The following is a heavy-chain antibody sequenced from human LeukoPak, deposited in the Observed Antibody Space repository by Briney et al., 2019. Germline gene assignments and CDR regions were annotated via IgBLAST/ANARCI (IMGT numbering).Heavy chain of an antibody. V-gene: IGHV3-23*01. CDR1: GFTFSNYA. CDR2: ITGSGGNT. J-gene: IGHJ4*02. Sequence: QSGGSLRLSCAASGFTFSNYAMTWVRQAPGMGLLWVAAITGSGGNTYYADSGKGRFTIARDNSKNTLYLQRNSLRDTDPAVYYCATLMRGQIGFVGYGGEDYWGQGTLVSVSS. CDR3: ATLMRGQIGFVGYGGEDY. D-gene: IGHD3-16*01.